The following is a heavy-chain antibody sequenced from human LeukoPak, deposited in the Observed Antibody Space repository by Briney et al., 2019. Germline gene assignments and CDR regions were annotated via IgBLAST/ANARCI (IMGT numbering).Heavy chain of an antibody. CDR1: GFTFSSYS. CDR2: ISSSSSYI. J-gene: IGHJ4*02. Sequence: GGSLRLSCAASGFTFSSYSMNWVRQAPGKGLEWVSSISSSSSYIYYADSVKGRFTIPRDNAKNSLYLQMNSLRAEDTAVYYCARDSKGFPFDYWGQGTLVTVSS. V-gene: IGHV3-21*01. CDR3: ARDSKGFPFDY.